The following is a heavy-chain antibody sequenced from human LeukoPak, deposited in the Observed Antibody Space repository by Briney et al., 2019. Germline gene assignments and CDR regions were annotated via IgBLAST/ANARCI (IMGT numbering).Heavy chain of an antibody. J-gene: IGHJ3*02. V-gene: IGHV4-28*05. CDR2: IFYTGGI. CDR3: ARKATTGPTKAAFDI. Sequence: SDTLSLTCAVSGFSISTSNYWAWIRQPPGRGLEWIGHIFYTGGIYYNPSLKSRVTMSVDTSRNQFSLKLSSVTTVDTAVYYCARKATTGPTKAAFDIWGQGTMVTVST. D-gene: IGHD4-17*01. CDR1: GFSISTSNY.